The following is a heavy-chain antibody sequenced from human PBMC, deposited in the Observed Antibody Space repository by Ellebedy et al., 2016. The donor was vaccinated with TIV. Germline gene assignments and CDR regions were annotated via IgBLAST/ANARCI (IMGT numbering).Heavy chain of an antibody. CDR3: ARGGPRWLQFRYFDS. CDR1: GYSFSNNW. J-gene: IGHJ4*02. CDR2: IYPGDSDT. D-gene: IGHD5-24*01. Sequence: GESLKISCKGSGYSFSNNWIGWVRQMPGKGLEWMGIIYPGDSDTRYSPSFQGQVTISVDKSISTAYLLWGSLKASDTAIYYCARGGPRWLQFRYFDSWGQGTLVTVSS. V-gene: IGHV5-51*01.